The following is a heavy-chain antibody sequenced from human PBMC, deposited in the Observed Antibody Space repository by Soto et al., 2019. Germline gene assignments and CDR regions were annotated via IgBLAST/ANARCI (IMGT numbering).Heavy chain of an antibody. Sequence: PSETLSLTCDVSGGSIDNSHSFWGWVRQPPGRGLEFLGSVYYSGSTNYNPSLKSRVTISVDTSKNQFSLKLSSVTAADTAVYYCARDHYDILTGSLGYGMDVWGQGTTVTVSS. CDR2: VYYSGST. CDR3: ARDHYDILTGSLGYGMDV. D-gene: IGHD3-9*01. J-gene: IGHJ6*02. CDR1: GGSIDNSHSF. V-gene: IGHV4-39*07.